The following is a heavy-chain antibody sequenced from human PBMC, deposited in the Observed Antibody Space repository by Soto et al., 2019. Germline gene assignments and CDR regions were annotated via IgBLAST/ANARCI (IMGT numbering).Heavy chain of an antibody. CDR2: MNPDSGHT. CDR3: ARPLGGSNVNFDY. CDR1: GYTFTSYD. Sequence: ASVKVSCKASGYTFTSYDINWVRQATGQGPEWMGWMNPDSGHTGYVRKFQGRVTMTRNTATSTAYMELSSLRSEDTAVYYCARPLGGSNVNFDYWGQGTLVTVSS. J-gene: IGHJ4*02. V-gene: IGHV1-8*01. D-gene: IGHD3-10*01.